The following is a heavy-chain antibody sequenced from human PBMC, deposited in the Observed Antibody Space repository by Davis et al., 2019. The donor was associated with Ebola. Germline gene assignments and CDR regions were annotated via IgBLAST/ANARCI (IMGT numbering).Heavy chain of an antibody. CDR3: ARPSITGTADAFDI. Sequence: GGSLRLSCKGSGYNFITYWIGWVRQMPGKGLEWMGIIYPGDSDTRYSPSFQGQVTFSADKSISTAYLQWSSLKASDTAMYYCARPSITGTADAFDIWGQGTMVTVSS. D-gene: IGHD1-20*01. CDR1: GYNFITYW. J-gene: IGHJ3*02. V-gene: IGHV5-51*01. CDR2: IYPGDSDT.